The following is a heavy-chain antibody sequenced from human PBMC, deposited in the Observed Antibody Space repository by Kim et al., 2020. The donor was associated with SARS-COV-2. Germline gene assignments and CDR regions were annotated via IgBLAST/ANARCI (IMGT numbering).Heavy chain of an antibody. CDR2: T. Sequence: TYYADSVKGRFTISRDNSKNTLYLQMNSLRAEDTAVYYCAKPGGSSCAWGQGTMVTVSS. D-gene: IGHD6-13*01. CDR3: AKPGGSSCA. J-gene: IGHJ3*01. V-gene: IGHV3-23*01.